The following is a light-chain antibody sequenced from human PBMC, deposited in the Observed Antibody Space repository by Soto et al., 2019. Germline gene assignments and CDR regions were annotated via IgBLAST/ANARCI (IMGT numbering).Light chain of an antibody. Sequence: QSALTQPASVSGSPGQSITISCTGTSSDVGGYNYVSWYQQHPGKAPKLMIYEVSNRPSGVSNRFSGSKSGNTASLTISGLQAEDEADYFCSSYGSTSTRYVFGTVTKLTVL. CDR1: SSDVGGYNY. J-gene: IGLJ1*01. V-gene: IGLV2-14*01. CDR2: EVS. CDR3: SSYGSTSTRYV.